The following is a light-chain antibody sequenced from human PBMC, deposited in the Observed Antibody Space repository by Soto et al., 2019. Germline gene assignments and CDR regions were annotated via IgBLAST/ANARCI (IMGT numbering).Light chain of an antibody. V-gene: IGKV1D-13*01. Sequence: IQMNQYPSSLSASVLDRVTITCQASQDISSSLNWYQQTKGKAPKLLIYDASSLESGVPSRFRGSRSGTECTLPLSRLQSEDFEHDYCQQYNDWPLTFGQGTKVDI. CDR1: QDISSS. CDR3: QQYNDWPLT. J-gene: IGKJ1*01. CDR2: DAS.